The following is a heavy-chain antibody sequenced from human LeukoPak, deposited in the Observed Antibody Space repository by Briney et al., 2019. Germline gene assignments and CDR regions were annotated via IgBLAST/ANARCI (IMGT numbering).Heavy chain of an antibody. D-gene: IGHD6-13*01. CDR2: ISAYNGNT. Sequence: ASVKVSCKASGYTFTSYGISWVRQAPGQGLEWMGWISAYNGNTNYAQKLQGRVTMTTDTSTSTAYMELRSLRSDDTAVYYCAREWXLXAAXSQYYYGMDVWGQGTTVTVSS. V-gene: IGHV1-18*01. CDR1: GYTFTSYG. J-gene: IGHJ6*02. CDR3: AREWXLXAAXSQYYYGMDV.